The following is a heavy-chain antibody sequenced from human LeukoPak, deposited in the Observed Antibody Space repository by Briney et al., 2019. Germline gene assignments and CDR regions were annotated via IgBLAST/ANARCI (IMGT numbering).Heavy chain of an antibody. CDR3: ARGSEYCSGGTCYLNWFDP. Sequence: GGSLRLSCAASGFTFSSYTMNWVRQAPGKGLEWVSSISSSSRYIYYADSVRGQFTISRDDAKNSLYLQMNSLRAEDTAVYYCARGSEYCSGGTCYLNWFDPWGQGTLVTVSS. CDR1: GFTFSSYT. CDR2: ISSSSRYI. V-gene: IGHV3-21*01. J-gene: IGHJ5*02. D-gene: IGHD2-15*01.